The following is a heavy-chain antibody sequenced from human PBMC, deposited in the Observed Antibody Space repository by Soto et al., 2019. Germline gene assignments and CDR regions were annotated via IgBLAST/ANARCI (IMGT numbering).Heavy chain of an antibody. CDR1: GFTFSSYA. D-gene: IGHD3-22*01. Sequence: GGSLRLSCAASGFTFSSYAMSWVRQAPGKGLEWVSAISGSGGSTYYADSVKGRFTISRDNPKNTLYLQMNSLRAEDTAVYYCAKLPQGDYYDSSGYYGAFDIWGQGTMVTVSS. CDR3: AKLPQGDYYDSSGYYGAFDI. V-gene: IGHV3-23*01. J-gene: IGHJ3*02. CDR2: ISGSGGST.